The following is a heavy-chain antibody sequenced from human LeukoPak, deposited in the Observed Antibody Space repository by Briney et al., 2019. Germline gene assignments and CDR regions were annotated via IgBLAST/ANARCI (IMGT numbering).Heavy chain of an antibody. CDR1: GASISSYY. J-gene: IGHJ4*02. D-gene: IGHD4-11*01. CDR2: IYYSGST. Sequence: SETLSLTCTVSGASISSYYWSWIRQPPGKGLEWIGSIYYSGSTYYKPSLKSRVTMSVDTSKNQFSLKLSSVTAADTAVYYCARPQRYSNYALDYWGQGTLVTVSS. CDR3: ARPQRYSNYALDY. V-gene: IGHV4-59*04.